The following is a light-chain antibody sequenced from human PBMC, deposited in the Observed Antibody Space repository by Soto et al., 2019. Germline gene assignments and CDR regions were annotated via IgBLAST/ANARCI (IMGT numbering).Light chain of an antibody. CDR3: QSYASSPSWV. J-gene: IGLJ3*02. Sequence: QSVLTQPPSVSGAPGQRVTISCTGSSSNIGAGYDVHWYQQLPGTAPKLLIYGNTIRPSGVPDRFSGSKSGTSASLAITGLQAEDEADYYCQSYASSPSWVFGGGTKVTVL. CDR1: SSNIGAGYD. CDR2: GNT. V-gene: IGLV1-40*01.